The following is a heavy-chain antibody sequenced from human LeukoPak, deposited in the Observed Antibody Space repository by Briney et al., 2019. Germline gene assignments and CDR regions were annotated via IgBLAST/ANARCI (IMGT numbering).Heavy chain of an antibody. CDR2: NYWDDDK. CDR1: GFSLSTSGVG. Sequence: SGPTLVKPTQTLTLTCTFSGFSLSTSGVGVGWIRQPPGKPLRGLPLNYWDDDKRYSPSLKSRLTITKDTSKNQVVLTMTNMDPVDTATYYCAHGQLTVMGYYFDYWGQGTLVTVSS. D-gene: IGHD5-18*01. V-gene: IGHV2-5*02. CDR3: AHGQLTVMGYYFDY. J-gene: IGHJ4*02.